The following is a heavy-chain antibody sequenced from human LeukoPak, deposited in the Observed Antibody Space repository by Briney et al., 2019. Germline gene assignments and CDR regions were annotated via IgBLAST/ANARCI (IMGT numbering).Heavy chain of an antibody. CDR2: ISYSGST. V-gene: IGHV4-59*01. D-gene: IGHD5-18*01. CDR3: GRDSGYSYGYGVDF. CDR1: GGSISSYY. Sequence: SETLSLTCTVSGGSISSYYWWSWIGQPPGKGLEWIGLISYSGSTNYHPSLKRRVTISLDTYKNQFSLKLTSVTAADTAVYYCGRDSGYSYGYGVDFWGQGTMVTVSS. J-gene: IGHJ4*02.